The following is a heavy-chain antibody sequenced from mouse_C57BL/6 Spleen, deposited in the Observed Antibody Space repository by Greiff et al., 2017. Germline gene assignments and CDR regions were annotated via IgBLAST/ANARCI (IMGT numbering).Heavy chain of an antibody. D-gene: IGHD3-1*01. CDR1: GYTFTSYW. Sequence: VQLQQPGAELVRPGTSVKLSCKASGYTFTSYWMHWVKQRPGQGLEWIGVIDPSDSYTNYNQKFKGKATLTVYTSSSTAYMQRSSLTSEDSALYFCARVGLCALDNCGQGTPDTVSS. CDR3: ARVGLCALDN. J-gene: IGHJ4*01. V-gene: IGHV1-59*01. CDR2: IDPSDSYT.